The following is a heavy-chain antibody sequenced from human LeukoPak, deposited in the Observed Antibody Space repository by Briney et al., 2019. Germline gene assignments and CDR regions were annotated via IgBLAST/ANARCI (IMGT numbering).Heavy chain of an antibody. CDR1: GFTFSNYN. V-gene: IGHV3-48*02. Sequence: PGGSLRLSCAASGFTFSNYNMSWVRQAPGKGLEWVSYISGSSSPIYYADSVKGRFTISRDNAKNSVYLQMNSLRDEDTAVYYCAREHYYDSSGYYVPFDYWGQGTLVTVSS. J-gene: IGHJ4*02. CDR3: AREHYYDSSGYYVPFDY. CDR2: ISGSSSPI. D-gene: IGHD3-22*01.